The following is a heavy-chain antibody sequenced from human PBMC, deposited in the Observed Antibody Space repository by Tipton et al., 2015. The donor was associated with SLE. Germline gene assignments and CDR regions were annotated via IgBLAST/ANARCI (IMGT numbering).Heavy chain of an antibody. CDR3: ARHGYDFWSGYYHHVFDV. Sequence: LRLSCIVSGGSITGYYWSWIRQPPGKRLEWIGYIDQFGSANYNPSLQNRVTISVGRSKTQFSLKLRSVSAADSAVYYCARHGYDFWSGYYHHVFDVWGQGTMLTVSS. CDR1: GGSITGYY. V-gene: IGHV4-59*08. CDR2: IDQFGSA. J-gene: IGHJ3*01. D-gene: IGHD3-3*01.